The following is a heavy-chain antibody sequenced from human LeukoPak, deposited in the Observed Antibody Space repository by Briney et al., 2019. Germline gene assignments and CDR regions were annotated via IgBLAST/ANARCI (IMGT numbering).Heavy chain of an antibody. CDR1: GFTFGKYW. V-gene: IGHV3-7*01. D-gene: IGHD2-2*01. Sequence: GGSLRLSCVASGFTFGKYWMSWVRQAPGKGLEWVANIKLDGSEKNYVDSVKGRFTISRDNTKNSLYLQMNSLRAEDTAVYYCARASCISASCFYGMDVWGQGTTVTVSS. J-gene: IGHJ6*02. CDR2: IKLDGSEK. CDR3: ARASCISASCFYGMDV.